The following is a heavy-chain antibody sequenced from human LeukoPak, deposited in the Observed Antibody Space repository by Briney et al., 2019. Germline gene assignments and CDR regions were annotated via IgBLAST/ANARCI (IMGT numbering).Heavy chain of an antibody. V-gene: IGHV3-33*01. CDR1: GFTFSSYG. J-gene: IGHJ4*02. D-gene: IGHD7-27*01. CDR2: IWYDGSNK. Sequence: PGGSLRLSCAASGFTFSSYGMHWVRQAPGKGLEWVAVIWYDGSNKYYADSVKGRFTISRDNSKNTLYLQMNSLSAEDTAVYYCARDSITGDNSLDFWGRGTLVTVSS. CDR3: ARDSITGDNSLDF.